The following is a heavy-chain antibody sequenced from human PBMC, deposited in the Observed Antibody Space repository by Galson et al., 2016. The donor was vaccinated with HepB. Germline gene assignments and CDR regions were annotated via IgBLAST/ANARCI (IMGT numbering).Heavy chain of an antibody. CDR1: GGSINSRSYC. Sequence: SETLSLTCTVSGGSINSRSYCWGWIRQSPGKGLEWVGSIYPSGSTFYNPSLKGRVTISVDTSENHFSLRLYSMTAADTAVYYCAAPHGGVRAGLNGDFDYWGQGTLVTVSS. V-gene: IGHV4-39*01. D-gene: IGHD3-3*01. J-gene: IGHJ4*02. CDR2: IYPSGST. CDR3: AAPHGGVRAGLNGDFDY.